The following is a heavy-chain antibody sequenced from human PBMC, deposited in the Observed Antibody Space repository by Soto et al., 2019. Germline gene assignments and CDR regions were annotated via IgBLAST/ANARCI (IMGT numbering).Heavy chain of an antibody. V-gene: IGHV3-53*01. Sequence: GGSLRLSCAASGFSVRTNYMSWVRQAPGKGLEWVSVFESGGSIYYADSVKGRFIISRDYARNTVDLQLNSLRADDTAVYYCAGAGVTPDFFDYWGQGTPVPVSS. CDR1: GFSVRTNY. CDR2: FESGGSI. J-gene: IGHJ4*02. D-gene: IGHD2-21*02. CDR3: AGAGVTPDFFDY.